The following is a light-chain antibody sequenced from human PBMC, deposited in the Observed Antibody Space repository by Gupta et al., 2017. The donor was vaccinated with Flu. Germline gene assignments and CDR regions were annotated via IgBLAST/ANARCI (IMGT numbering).Light chain of an antibody. CDR3: QQSYSDLTWT. V-gene: IGKV1-39*01. J-gene: IGKJ1*01. Sequence: SIDSYLNWYQHQPGKAPKLLIYGASMLQSGVPSRFSGSGSGTDFTLTISSRQPEDFATYYCQQSYSDLTWTFGQGTXVEI. CDR1: SIDSY. CDR2: GAS.